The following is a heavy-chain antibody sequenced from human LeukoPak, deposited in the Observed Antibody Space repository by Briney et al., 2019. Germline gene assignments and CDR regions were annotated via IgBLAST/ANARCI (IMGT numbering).Heavy chain of an antibody. CDR2: IYSGGTT. J-gene: IGHJ6*03. Sequence: GGSLRLSCAASGLTVSRNFMSWVRQPPGKGLEWVSVIYSGGTTEYADSVKGRFNISRDNSKNTLYLQMNSLRAEDTAVYYCARDGYGYNYMDVWGKGTTVTVSS. CDR1: GLTVSRNF. V-gene: IGHV3-53*01. D-gene: IGHD1-1*01. CDR3: ARDGYGYNYMDV.